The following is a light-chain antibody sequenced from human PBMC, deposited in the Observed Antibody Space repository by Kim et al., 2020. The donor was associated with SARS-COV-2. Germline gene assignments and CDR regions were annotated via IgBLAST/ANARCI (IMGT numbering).Light chain of an antibody. V-gene: IGKV1-8*01. Sequence: ASTGDRVTITCRASQGISSYLAWYQQKPGKAPKLLIYAASTLQSGVPSRFSGSGSGTDFTLTISCLQSEDFATYYCQQYYSYSFTFGPGTKVDIK. CDR2: AAS. CDR3: QQYYSYSFT. CDR1: QGISSY. J-gene: IGKJ3*01.